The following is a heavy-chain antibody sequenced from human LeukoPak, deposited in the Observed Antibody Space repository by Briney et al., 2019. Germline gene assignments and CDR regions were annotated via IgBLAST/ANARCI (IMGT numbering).Heavy chain of an antibody. CDR2: IYYSGST. V-gene: IGHV4-59*01. CDR1: GESISGFY. Sequence: SETLSLTCTVSGESISGFYWTWIRQPPGKGLEWIGYIYYSGSTHYNPSLKSRVTISVDTSKNQFSLKLSSVTAADTAVYYCARGVVIAPQTFDYWGQGTLVTVSS. D-gene: IGHD2-21*01. CDR3: ARGVVIAPQTFDY. J-gene: IGHJ4*02.